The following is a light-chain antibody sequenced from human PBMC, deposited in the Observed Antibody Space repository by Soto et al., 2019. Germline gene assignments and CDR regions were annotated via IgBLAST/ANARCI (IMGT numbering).Light chain of an antibody. V-gene: IGKV1-33*01. CDR2: DAS. CDR3: QQYDNLPLT. CDR1: QDISNY. Sequence: DIHITQSPSSLSAAVGDRVTSTCHASQDISNYLNWDQQKPGKAPKLLIYDASNLETGVPSRFSGSGSGTDFTFTISSLQPEDIATYYCQQYDNLPLTFGGGTKVDIK. J-gene: IGKJ4*01.